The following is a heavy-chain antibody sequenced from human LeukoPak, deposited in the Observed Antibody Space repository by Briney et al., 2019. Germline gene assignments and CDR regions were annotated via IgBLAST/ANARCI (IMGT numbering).Heavy chain of an antibody. J-gene: IGHJ3*01. Sequence: GGSLRLSCAASGFIFRSYGMHWVRQTPGKGLEWVAVMWYDGSNKYYADSVKGRFTISRDNSKNTLYLHMNSLRVEDTAVYYCARQQDSSGWTNDAFDLWGQGTMVTVSS. CDR2: MWYDGSNK. V-gene: IGHV3-33*01. D-gene: IGHD6-19*01. CDR3: ARQQDSSGWTNDAFDL. CDR1: GFIFRSYG.